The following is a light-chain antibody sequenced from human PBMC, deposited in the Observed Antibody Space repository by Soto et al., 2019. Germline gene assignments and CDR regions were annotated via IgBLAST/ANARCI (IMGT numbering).Light chain of an antibody. CDR3: SSYTRSSSYV. J-gene: IGLJ1*01. CDR1: SSEIGTYSY. CDR2: DVS. V-gene: IGLV2-14*01. Sequence: QSALTQPASVSGSPGQPITISCTGTSSEIGTYSYVSWYQQLPGKAPKLVIFDVSNRPSGVSDRFSGSKSGNTASLTISGLQPEDEADYYCSSYTRSSSYVFGTGTRSPS.